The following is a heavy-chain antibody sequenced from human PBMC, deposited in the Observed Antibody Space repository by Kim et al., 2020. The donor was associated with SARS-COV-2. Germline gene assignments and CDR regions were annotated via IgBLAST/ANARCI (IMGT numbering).Heavy chain of an antibody. CDR1: GLTFSSYG. V-gene: IGHV3-30*18. J-gene: IGHJ6*02. CDR3: AKDDFPSWLAAYYYYGMDV. D-gene: IGHD6-19*01. CDR2: ISYDGSNK. Sequence: GGSLRLSCAASGLTFSSYGMHWVRQAPGKGLEWVAVISYDGSNKYYADSVKGRFTISRDNSKNTLYLQMNSLRAEDTAVYYCAKDDFPSWLAAYYYYGMDVWGQGTTVTVSS.